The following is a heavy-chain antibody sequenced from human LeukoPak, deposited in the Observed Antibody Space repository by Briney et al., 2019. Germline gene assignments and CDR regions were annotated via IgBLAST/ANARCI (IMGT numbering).Heavy chain of an antibody. CDR3: ARERESGDGYNLGFDY. CDR2: ISSSSSTI. V-gene: IGHV3-48*04. CDR1: GFTFISYS. Sequence: GGSLRLSGAASGFTFISYSMDWVRQAPGKGLEGVSYISSSSSTIYYADSVKGRFTISRDNAKNSLYLQMNSLRAEDTAVYYCARERESGDGYNLGFDYWGQGTLVTVSS. D-gene: IGHD5-24*01. J-gene: IGHJ4*02.